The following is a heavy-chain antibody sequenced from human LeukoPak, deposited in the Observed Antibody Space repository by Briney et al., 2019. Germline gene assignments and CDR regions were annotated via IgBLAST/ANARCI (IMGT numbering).Heavy chain of an antibody. D-gene: IGHD4-17*01. CDR2: INKDAIST. CDR1: GFIFSSYW. Sequence: PGGSLRLSCAASGFIFSSYWMHWVRQPPGKGLVYIACINKDAISTSYADSVKGRFTISRDNAKNTLYLQMNSLRAEDTAVYYCARSRTYGDYGRGLDYWGQGTLVTVSS. CDR3: ARSRTYGDYGRGLDY. J-gene: IGHJ4*02. V-gene: IGHV3-74*01.